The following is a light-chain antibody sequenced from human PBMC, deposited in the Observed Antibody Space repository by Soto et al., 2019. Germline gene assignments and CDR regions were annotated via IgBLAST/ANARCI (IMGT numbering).Light chain of an antibody. J-gene: IGLJ2*01. V-gene: IGLV2-14*01. CDR3: TSYTSSSTWV. Sequence: QSALTQPASVSGSPGQSITISCTGNTSDVGVYDYVSWYQHHPGKAPKLMIYEVSNRPSGVSNRFSGSKSGNTASLTISGLQAEDEADYCCTSYTSSSTWVFGGGTKLTVL. CDR2: EVS. CDR1: TSDVGVYDY.